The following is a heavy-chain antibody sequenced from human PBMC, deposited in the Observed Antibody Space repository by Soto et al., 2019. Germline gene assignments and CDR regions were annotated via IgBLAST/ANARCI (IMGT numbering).Heavy chain of an antibody. CDR1: GFTFSNAW. CDR3: PVFGDYGDYVTDY. J-gene: IGHJ4*02. Sequence: EVQLVESGGGLVKPGGSLRLSCAASGFTFSNAWMSWVRQAPGKGLEWVGRIKSKTDGGTTDYAAPVTGRLTISRDDSKNTLYLQMNSVKDEETAVYYCPVFGDYGDYVTDYWGQGTLVTVSS. V-gene: IGHV3-15*01. D-gene: IGHD4-17*01. CDR2: IKSKTDGGTT.